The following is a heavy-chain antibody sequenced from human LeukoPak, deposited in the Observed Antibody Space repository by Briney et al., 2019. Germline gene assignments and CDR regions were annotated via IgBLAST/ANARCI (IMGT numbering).Heavy chain of an antibody. J-gene: IGHJ5*02. V-gene: IGHV5-10-1*01. CDR1: GYSFSTFW. D-gene: IGHD2-8*02. CDR3: ARVYCTAATCDNWLDP. Sequence: PGESLKISCRASGYSFSTFWITWVRQMPGKGLEWMGWIDPRDSYTNYSPSFEGHVSISVDKSISTAYLQWSGLKASDTAIYYCARVYCTAATCDNWLDPWGQGTLVTVSS. CDR2: IDPRDSYT.